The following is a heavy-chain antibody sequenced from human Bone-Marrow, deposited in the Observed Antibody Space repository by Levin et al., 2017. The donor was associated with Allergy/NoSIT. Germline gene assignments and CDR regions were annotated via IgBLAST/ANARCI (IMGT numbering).Heavy chain of an antibody. CDR1: GYTFTGYY. D-gene: IGHD6-13*01. CDR2: INPNSGGT. Sequence: GESLKISCKASGYTFTGYYMHWVRQAPGQGLEWMGWINPNSGGTNYAQKFQGRVTMTRDTSISTAYMELSRLRSDDTAVYYCARGPAAAGNPFDYWGQGTLVTVSS. J-gene: IGHJ4*02. CDR3: ARGPAAAGNPFDY. V-gene: IGHV1-2*02.